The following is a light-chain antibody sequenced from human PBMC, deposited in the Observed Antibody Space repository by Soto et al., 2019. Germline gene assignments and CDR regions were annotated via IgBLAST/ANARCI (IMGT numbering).Light chain of an antibody. CDR1: QSISIW. CDR3: QQYNNYLT. CDR2: KAS. V-gene: IGKV1-5*03. Sequence: DIQMTQSPSTLSASVGDRVTITCRASQSISIWLAWYQQKPGKAPKLLIYKASSLESGVPSRFSGSGSGTEFTLTIRSLQPDDFATYYCQQYNNYLTFGQGTKVEIK. J-gene: IGKJ1*01.